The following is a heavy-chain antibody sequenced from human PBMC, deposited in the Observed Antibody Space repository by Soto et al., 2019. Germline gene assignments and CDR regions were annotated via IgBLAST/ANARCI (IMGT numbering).Heavy chain of an antibody. CDR2: ISAYNGNT. J-gene: IGHJ4*02. D-gene: IGHD3-3*01. CDR1: GYTFTSYG. Sequence: GASVKVSCKASGYTFTSYGISWVRQAPGQGLEWMGWISAYNGNTNYAQKLQGRVTMTTDTSTSTAYMELRSLRSDDTAVYYCARPYDFWSGSGPFDYWGQGTLVTSPQ. CDR3: ARPYDFWSGSGPFDY. V-gene: IGHV1-18*01.